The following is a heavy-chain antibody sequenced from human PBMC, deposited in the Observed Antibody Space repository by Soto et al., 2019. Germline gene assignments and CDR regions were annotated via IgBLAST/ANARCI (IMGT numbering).Heavy chain of an antibody. J-gene: IGHJ3*02. CDR3: ARDPTTVTTRNDAFDI. V-gene: IGHV3-33*01. D-gene: IGHD4-17*01. CDR2: IWYDGSNK. CDR1: GFTFSSYG. Sequence: GGSLRLSCAASGFTFSSYGMHWVRQAPGKGLEWVAVIWYDGSNKYYADSVKGRFTISRDNSKNTLYLQMNSLRAEDTAVYYCARDPTTVTTRNDAFDIWGQGTMVTVSS.